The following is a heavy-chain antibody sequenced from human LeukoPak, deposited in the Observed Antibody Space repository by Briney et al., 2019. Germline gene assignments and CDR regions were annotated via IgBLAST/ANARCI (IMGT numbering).Heavy chain of an antibody. CDR1: GYSFTTYW. J-gene: IGHJ4*02. D-gene: IGHD1-26*01. CDR2: IYPGDSDT. V-gene: IGHV5-51*01. Sequence: GESLKISCKGSGYSFTTYWIAWVRPMPGKGLGWMGIIYPGDSDTRYNPSFQGQVTISADKSISTAYLQWSSLKASDTAMYYCARPFRGGSYGNFDYWGQGTLVTVSS. CDR3: ARPFRGGSYGNFDY.